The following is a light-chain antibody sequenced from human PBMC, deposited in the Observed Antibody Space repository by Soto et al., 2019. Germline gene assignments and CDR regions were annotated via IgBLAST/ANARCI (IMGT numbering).Light chain of an antibody. CDR1: QSVSSY. CDR3: QQYNSLWT. CDR2: DAS. Sequence: ETVLTQSPGTLSLSPGERATLSCRASQSVSSYLAWYQQKPGQAPRLLIYDASNRATGIPARFSGSGSGTDFTLTISSLEPDDFATYYCQQYNSLWTFGQGTKVDIK. V-gene: IGKV3-11*01. J-gene: IGKJ1*01.